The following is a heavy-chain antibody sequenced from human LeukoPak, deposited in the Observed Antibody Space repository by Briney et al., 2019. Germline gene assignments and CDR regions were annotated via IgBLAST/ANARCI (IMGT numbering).Heavy chain of an antibody. CDR3: ARVGDYGDYRPIYYYYYYMDV. Sequence: SQTLSLTCTVSGGSISSGDYYWSWVRQPPGKGLEWIGYLYYSGSTYYNPSIKSRVTISVDTSKNQFSLKLSSVTAADTAVYYCARVGDYGDYRPIYYYYYYMDVWGKGTTVTVSS. V-gene: IGHV4-30-4*01. CDR2: LYYSGST. J-gene: IGHJ6*03. CDR1: GGSISSGDYY. D-gene: IGHD4-17*01.